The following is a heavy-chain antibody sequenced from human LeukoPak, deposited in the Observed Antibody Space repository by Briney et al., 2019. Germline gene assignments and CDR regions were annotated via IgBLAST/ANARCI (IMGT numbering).Heavy chain of an antibody. J-gene: IGHJ4*02. D-gene: IGHD2-2*01. V-gene: IGHV4-4*07. Sequence: SETLSLTCTVSGGSISSYYWSWIRQPVGKGLEWIGRIYTSGSTNYNPSLKSRVTMSVDTSKNQFSLKLSSVTAADTAVYYCARAPPHCSSTSCYDYFDYWGQGTLVTVSS. CDR2: IYTSGST. CDR3: ARAPPHCSSTSCYDYFDY. CDR1: GGSISSYY.